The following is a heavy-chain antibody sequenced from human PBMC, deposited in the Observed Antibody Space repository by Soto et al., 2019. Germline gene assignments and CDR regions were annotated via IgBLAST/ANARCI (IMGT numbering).Heavy chain of an antibody. Sequence: EVQLVESGGGLVQPGGSLRLSCAASGFTVSGHYMNWVRQAPGKGLEWVSTIYSGGTTYYANSLTGRFTIARDNFRNTVYIEMSNLRVEYPAVYYCAIDRAATAYRTSGALGLWGPGNLVSVSS. CDR3: AIDRAATAYRTSGALGL. D-gene: IGHD6-25*01. J-gene: IGHJ4*02. CDR1: GFTVSGHY. V-gene: IGHV3-66*01. CDR2: IYSGGTT.